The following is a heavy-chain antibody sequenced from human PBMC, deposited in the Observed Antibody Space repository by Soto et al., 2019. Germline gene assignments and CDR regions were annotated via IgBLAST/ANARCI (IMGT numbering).Heavy chain of an antibody. D-gene: IGHD5-12*01. Sequence: EVQLLESGGGLVQPGGSLRLSCAASGFTFSSYAMIWVRQAPGKGLEWVSAISGMVGSTYYADSVKGRFTISRDNSKNTLYLPMNSLRAEDPAVYYCAKDGRGGGYVYYYYGMDVWGQGTTVTVAS. J-gene: IGHJ6*02. V-gene: IGHV3-23*01. CDR3: AKDGRGGGYVYYYYGMDV. CDR1: GFTFSSYA. CDR2: ISGMVGST.